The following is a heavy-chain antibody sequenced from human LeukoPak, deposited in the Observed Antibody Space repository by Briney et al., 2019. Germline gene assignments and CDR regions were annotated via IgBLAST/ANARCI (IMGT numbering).Heavy chain of an antibody. CDR2: IGTNTGNP. D-gene: IGHD3-22*01. Sequence: ASVTVSCTGSGYTFTRYAISWVRQAPGQGLEYMGWIGTNTGNPTYAQGFTGRFVFSLDTSVSTAYLQISSLKAEDSAIYFCANCYDSSGFFAYWGQGTLVTVSS. J-gene: IGHJ4*02. CDR3: ANCYDSSGFFAY. V-gene: IGHV7-4-1*02. CDR1: GYTFTRYA.